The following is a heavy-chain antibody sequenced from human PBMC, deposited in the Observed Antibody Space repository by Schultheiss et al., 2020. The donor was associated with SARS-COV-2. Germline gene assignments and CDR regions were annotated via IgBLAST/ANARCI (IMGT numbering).Heavy chain of an antibody. J-gene: IGHJ4*02. D-gene: IGHD2-21*01. CDR2: IWYDGSNK. V-gene: IGHV3-33*01. Sequence: GGSLRLSCAASGFTFSSYGMHWVRQAPGKGLEWVAVIWYDGSNKYYADSVKGRFTISRENAKNSLYLQMNSLRAEDTAVYYCAREEGGERGGSYSTLDYWGQGTLVTVSS. CDR3: AREEGGERGGSYSTLDY. CDR1: GFTFSSYG.